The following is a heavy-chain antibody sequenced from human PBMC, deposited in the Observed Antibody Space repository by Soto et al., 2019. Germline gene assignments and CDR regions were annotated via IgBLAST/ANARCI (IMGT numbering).Heavy chain of an antibody. D-gene: IGHD3-3*01. CDR3: ASSRQYRYDLAY. V-gene: IGHV3-21*01. CDR2: MSSSSSYI. Sequence: EVQLVESGGGLVKPGGSLRLSCAASGFTFSSYSMNWVRQAPGKGLEWVASMSSSSSYIYYADSVKGRFTISRDNAKNSLYLQMNSLRAEDTAVYYCASSRQYRYDLAYWGQGTLVTVSS. J-gene: IGHJ4*02. CDR1: GFTFSSYS.